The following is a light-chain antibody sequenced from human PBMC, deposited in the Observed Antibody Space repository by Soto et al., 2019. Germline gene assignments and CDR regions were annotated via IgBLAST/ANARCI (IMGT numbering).Light chain of an antibody. Sequence: EIVMTQSPATLSVSPGERATLSCRASQSVSSNLAWYQQKPGQASRLLIYGASTRATGIPARFSGSGSGTEFNITISSLQSEDFAVYYCQQYNNWPPLTFGGGTKVEIK. J-gene: IGKJ4*01. CDR1: QSVSSN. CDR3: QQYNNWPPLT. V-gene: IGKV3-15*01. CDR2: GAS.